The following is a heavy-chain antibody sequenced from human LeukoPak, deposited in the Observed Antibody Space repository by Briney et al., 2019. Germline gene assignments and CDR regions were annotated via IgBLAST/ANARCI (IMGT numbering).Heavy chain of an antibody. CDR1: GGSISSYY. J-gene: IGHJ6*02. CDR3: ASFPHSSSWYIHYYYYGMDV. Sequence: SETLSLTCTVSGGSISSYYWSWLRQPPGKGLEWIGYIYYSGSTNYNPSLKSRVTISVDTSKNQFSLKLSSVTAADTAVYYCASFPHSSSWYIHYYYYGMDVWGQGTTVTVSS. V-gene: IGHV4-59*08. D-gene: IGHD6-13*01. CDR2: IYYSGST.